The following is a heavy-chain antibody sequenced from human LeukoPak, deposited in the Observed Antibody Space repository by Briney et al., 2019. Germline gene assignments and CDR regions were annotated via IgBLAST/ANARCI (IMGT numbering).Heavy chain of an antibody. D-gene: IGHD6-19*01. J-gene: IGHJ1*01. CDR1: GGSISNYY. V-gene: IGHV4-59*01. CDR2: IYSSGST. Sequence: SETLSLTCTVSGGSISNYYWSWIRQPPGKGLEWIGYIYSSGSTIYNPSLKSGVSMSVDTSKTQLSLNLNSVTAADTAVYHCARGYSRDWGLQYFQHWGQGTLVTVSS. CDR3: ARGYSRDWGLQYFQH.